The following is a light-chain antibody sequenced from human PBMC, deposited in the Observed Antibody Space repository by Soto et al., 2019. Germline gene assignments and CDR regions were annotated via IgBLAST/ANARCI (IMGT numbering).Light chain of an antibody. CDR1: QSVSTC. CDR3: QQRSNWPRT. V-gene: IGKV3-11*01. Sequence: EIVLTQYPATLSLSPGDRATLSCRASQSVSTCLAWYQQKPGQGPRLLIYDASTRATGIPARFSGSGSGTDFTLTISSLEPEDFAVYYCQQRSNWPRTFGQGTKVDIK. CDR2: DAS. J-gene: IGKJ1*01.